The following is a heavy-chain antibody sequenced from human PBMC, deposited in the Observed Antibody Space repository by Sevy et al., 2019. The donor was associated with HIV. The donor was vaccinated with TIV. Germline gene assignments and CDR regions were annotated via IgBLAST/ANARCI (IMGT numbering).Heavy chain of an antibody. CDR2: INPSGGST. V-gene: IGHV1-46*03. J-gene: IGHJ3*02. D-gene: IGHD3-10*01. CDR3: ARVQWFGEADDAFDI. CDR1: GYTFTSYY. Sequence: ASVKVSCKASGYTFTSYYMHWVRQAPGQGLEWMGIINPSGGSTSYAQKFQGRVTMTRDMSTSTVYMELSSLRSEDTAVYYCARVQWFGEADDAFDIWGQGTMVTVSS.